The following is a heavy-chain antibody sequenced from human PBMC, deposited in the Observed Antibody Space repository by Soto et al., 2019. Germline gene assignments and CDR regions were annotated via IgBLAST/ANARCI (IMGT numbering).Heavy chain of an antibody. D-gene: IGHD3-10*01. CDR2: IYYSGST. J-gene: IGHJ4*02. V-gene: IGHV4-39*01. Sequence: PSETLSLTCTVSCGSISSSSYYWGWIRQPPGKGLEWIGSIYYSGSTYYNPSLKSRVTISVDTSKNQFSLKLSSVTAADTAVYYCARHSRWFGYYWGQGTLVTVSS. CDR1: CGSISSSSYY. CDR3: ARHSRWFGYY.